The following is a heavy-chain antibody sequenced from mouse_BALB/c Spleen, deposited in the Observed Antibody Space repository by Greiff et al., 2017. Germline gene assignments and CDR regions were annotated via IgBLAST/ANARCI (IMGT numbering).Heavy chain of an antibody. J-gene: IGHJ4*01. CDR1: GFTFSSYT. CDR3: TRAYDGYNYYYAMDY. CDR2: ISSGGSYT. Sequence: EVQLVESGGGLVKPGGSLKLSCAASGFTFSSYTMSWVRQTPEKRLEWVATISSGGSYTYYPDSVKGRFTISRDNAKNTLYLQMSSLKSEDTAMYYCTRAYDGYNYYYAMDYWGQGTSVTVSS. D-gene: IGHD2-3*01. V-gene: IGHV5-6-4*01.